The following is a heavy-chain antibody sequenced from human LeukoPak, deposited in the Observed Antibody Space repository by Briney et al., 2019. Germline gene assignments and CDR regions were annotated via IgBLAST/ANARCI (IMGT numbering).Heavy chain of an antibody. CDR3: ARDGYYYDSSGYYSDY. CDR1: GFTFDDYA. V-gene: IGHV3-43D*03. Sequence: GGSLRLSCAASGFTFDDYAMHWVRQAPGKGLEWVSLISWDGGSTYYADSVKGRFTISRDNATNSLYLQMNSLRAEDTAVYYCARDGYYYDSSGYYSDYWGQGTLVTVSS. J-gene: IGHJ4*02. D-gene: IGHD3-22*01. CDR2: ISWDGGST.